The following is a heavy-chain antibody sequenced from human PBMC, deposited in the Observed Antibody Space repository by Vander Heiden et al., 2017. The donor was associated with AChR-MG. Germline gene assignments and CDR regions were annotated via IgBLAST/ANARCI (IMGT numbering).Heavy chain of an antibody. Sequence: QVQLVQSGAEVKKPGSSVKVSCKASGGTFSSYAISWVRQAPGQGLEWMGGIIPILGTANYAQKFQGRVTITADKSTSTAYMERSSLRSEDTAVYYCARGGITIFGGAPFGSYGMDVWGQGTTVTVSS. V-gene: IGHV1-69*06. CDR1: GGTFSSYA. J-gene: IGHJ6*02. D-gene: IGHD3-3*01. CDR3: ARGGITIFGGAPFGSYGMDV. CDR2: IIPILGTA.